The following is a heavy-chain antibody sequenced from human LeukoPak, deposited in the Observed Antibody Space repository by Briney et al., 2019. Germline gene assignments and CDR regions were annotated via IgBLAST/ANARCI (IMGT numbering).Heavy chain of an antibody. CDR3: ASFSRYSYGLFDY. CDR1: GFTFNTYV. V-gene: IGHV3-11*01. J-gene: IGHJ4*02. Sequence: KSGGSLRLSCAASGFTFNTYVMSWVRQAPGKGLEWVSYISSSGSTIYYADSVKGRFTISRDNAKNSLYLQMNSLRAEDTAVYYCASFSRYSYGLFDYWGQGTLVTVSS. CDR2: ISSSGSTI. D-gene: IGHD5-18*01.